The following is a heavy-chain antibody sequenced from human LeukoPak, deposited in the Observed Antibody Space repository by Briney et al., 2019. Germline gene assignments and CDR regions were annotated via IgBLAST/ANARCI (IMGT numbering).Heavy chain of an antibody. J-gene: IGHJ4*02. CDR3: ARDKSSSWAFDY. V-gene: IGHV4-39*07. CDR1: GGSISSSSYY. Sequence: SETLSLTCTVSGGSISSSSYYWGWIRQPPGKGLEWIGSIYYSGSTYYNPSLKSRVTISVDTSKNQFSLKLSSVTAADTAVYYCARDKSSSWAFDYWGQGTLVTVSS. CDR2: IYYSGST. D-gene: IGHD6-13*01.